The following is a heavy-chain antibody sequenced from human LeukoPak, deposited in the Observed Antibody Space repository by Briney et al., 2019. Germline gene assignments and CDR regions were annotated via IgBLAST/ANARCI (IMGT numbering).Heavy chain of an antibody. J-gene: IGHJ3*02. CDR2: INHSGTT. D-gene: IGHD3-9*01. CDR3: ARPATYFESLDAFDI. CDR1: GGSFSGYS. V-gene: IGHV4-34*01. Sequence: PSETLSLTCAVYGGSFSGYSWTWIRQPPGKGLEWIGEINHSGTTNYNSSLKSRVTISLDTSKTHFSLRLTSVTAADTPVYYCARPATYFESLDAFDIWGQGTMVTVSS.